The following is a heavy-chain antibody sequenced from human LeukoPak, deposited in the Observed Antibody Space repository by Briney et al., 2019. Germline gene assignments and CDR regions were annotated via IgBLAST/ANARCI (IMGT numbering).Heavy chain of an antibody. Sequence: PSETLSLTCAVYGESFSGYYWSWIRQPPGKGLEWIGEINHSGSTNYNPSLKSRVTISVATSKNQFSLKLSTVTAADTAVYYCARVQGYCSGGSCYGNDDWGQGTLVTASS. V-gene: IGHV4-34*01. CDR2: INHSGST. D-gene: IGHD2-15*01. CDR1: GESFSGYY. J-gene: IGHJ4*02. CDR3: ARVQGYCSGGSCYGNDD.